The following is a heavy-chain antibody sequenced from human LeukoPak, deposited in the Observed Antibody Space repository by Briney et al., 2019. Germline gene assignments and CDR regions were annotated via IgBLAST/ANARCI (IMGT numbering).Heavy chain of an antibody. J-gene: IGHJ5*02. Sequence: ASVKVSCKASGYTFTGHFMHWVRQAPGQGLEWMGWINPNTGVTNYAQEFQGRVTMTRDTSINTAYMELSRLRSDDTALYYCARDLIASNWFDPWGQGTLVTVSS. CDR1: GYTFTGHF. CDR3: ARDLIASNWFDP. V-gene: IGHV1-2*02. CDR2: INPNTGVT. D-gene: IGHD3-16*01.